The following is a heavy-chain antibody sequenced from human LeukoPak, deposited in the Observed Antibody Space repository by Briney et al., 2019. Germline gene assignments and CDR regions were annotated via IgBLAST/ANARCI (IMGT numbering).Heavy chain of an antibody. CDR3: ARDARSGHYTYYYYGMDV. J-gene: IGHJ6*02. Sequence: ASVKVSCKVSGYTLTELSMHWVRQAPGKGLEWMGGFDPEDGETIYAQKFQGRVTMTEDTSTDTAYMELSSLRSDDTAVYYCARDARSGHYTYYYYGMDVWGQGTTVTVSS. D-gene: IGHD3-3*01. V-gene: IGHV1-24*01. CDR1: GYTLTELS. CDR2: FDPEDGET.